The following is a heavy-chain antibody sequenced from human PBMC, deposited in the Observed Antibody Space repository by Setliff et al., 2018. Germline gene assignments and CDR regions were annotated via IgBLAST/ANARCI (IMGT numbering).Heavy chain of an antibody. CDR1: GASLRSGSNY. Sequence: LSLTCTVSGASLRSGSNYWGWFRQPAGKGLEWVGRIYTDGTTNYNPSLKSRVSISADTSMNHFSLRMTSVSAADTAVYYCAKEHVVISFVTNTHHHYGMDVWGQGTAGTVS. CDR2: IYTDGTT. D-gene: IGHD2-8*01. V-gene: IGHV4-61*02. J-gene: IGHJ6*02. CDR3: AKEHVVISFVTNTHHHYGMDV.